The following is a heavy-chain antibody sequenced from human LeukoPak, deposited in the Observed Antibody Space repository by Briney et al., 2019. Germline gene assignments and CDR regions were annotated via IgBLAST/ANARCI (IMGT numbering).Heavy chain of an antibody. Sequence: ASVKVSCKASGYTFTRYDINWVRQATGQGVEWMGWTNPNSGNTGYAQKFQGRVTMTRNTSISTAYMELSSLRSEDTAVYYCARGSDIVVVPAAIRSSMAFDIWGQGTMVTVSS. CDR2: TNPNSGNT. CDR3: ARGSDIVVVPAAIRSSMAFDI. D-gene: IGHD2-2*02. CDR1: GYTFTRYD. J-gene: IGHJ3*02. V-gene: IGHV1-8*01.